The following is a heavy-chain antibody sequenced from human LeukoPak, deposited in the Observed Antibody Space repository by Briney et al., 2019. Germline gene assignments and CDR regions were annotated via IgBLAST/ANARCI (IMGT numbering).Heavy chain of an antibody. V-gene: IGHV4-39*07. D-gene: IGHD6-19*01. J-gene: IGHJ4*02. Sequence: SETLSLTCTVYGGSISSTGYYWGWIRQPPGKGLEWLGNIYYTGSTYYNPSLKSRVTISVDTSKNQFSLRLSSVTAADTAVYYCASRIAVSKFDYWGQGTLVTVSS. CDR2: IYYTGST. CDR1: GGSISSTGYY. CDR3: ASRIAVSKFDY.